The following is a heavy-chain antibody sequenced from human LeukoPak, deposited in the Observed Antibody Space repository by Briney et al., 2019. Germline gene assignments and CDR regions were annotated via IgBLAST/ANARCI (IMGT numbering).Heavy chain of an antibody. CDR3: SRRYCSSTNCYSFYY. CDR2: IDSSGNYI. V-gene: IGHV3-21*01. Sequence: GGSLRLSCAASGFTFSSYSMNGVRQVPGKGLEWVSSIDSSGNYIYYADSLKGRFTISRDNAKNSLYLQMNSLRAEDTAVYYCSRRYCSSTNCYSFYYWGQGTLVTVSS. D-gene: IGHD2-2*01. J-gene: IGHJ4*02. CDR1: GFTFSSYS.